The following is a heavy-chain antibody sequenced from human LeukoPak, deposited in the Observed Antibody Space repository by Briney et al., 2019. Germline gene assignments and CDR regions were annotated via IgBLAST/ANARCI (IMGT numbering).Heavy chain of an antibody. V-gene: IGHV3-53*01. J-gene: IGHJ4*02. CDR2: IYSGGNT. CDR1: GFTVSNTY. D-gene: IGHD2-15*01. CDR3: ARAYCSGGSCYFGY. Sequence: GGSLRLSCAASGFTVSNTYMSWVRQAPGNGLEWVSLIYSGGNTYYADSVKGRFSISRDNSKNTLYLQMNSLRAEDTAVYYCARAYCSGGSCYFGYWGQGALVIVSS.